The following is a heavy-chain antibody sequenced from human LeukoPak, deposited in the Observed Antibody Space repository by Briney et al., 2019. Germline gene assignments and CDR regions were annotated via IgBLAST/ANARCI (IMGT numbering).Heavy chain of an antibody. D-gene: IGHD5-24*01. CDR1: GFIFTNYF. CDR2: IKHDGSTSYI. J-gene: IGHJ6*02. V-gene: IGHV3-7*01. Sequence: GGSLRLSCADSGFIFTNYFMSWVRQAPGKGLEWVASIKHDGSTSYIYYADSVKGRFTISRDNAKNSLYLQMNSLRAEDTAVYYCAREPHRRFEERWLQLVHYYYYGMDVWGQGTTVTVSS. CDR3: AREPHRRFEERWLQLVHYYYYGMDV.